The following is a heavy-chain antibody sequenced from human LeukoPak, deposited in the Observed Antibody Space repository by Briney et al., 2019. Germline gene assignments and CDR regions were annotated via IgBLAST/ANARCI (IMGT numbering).Heavy chain of an antibody. V-gene: IGHV4-59*01. CDR1: GGSISRYY. J-gene: IGHJ6*02. Sequence: SETLSLTCTVSGGSISRYYWSWIRQPPGKGLEWIGYIYYSGSTNYNPSLKSRVTISVDTSKNQFSLRLSSVTAADTAVYYCARTRLNHYYYYGMDVWGQGTTVTVSS. CDR2: IYYSGST. D-gene: IGHD6-19*01. CDR3: ARTRLNHYYYYGMDV.